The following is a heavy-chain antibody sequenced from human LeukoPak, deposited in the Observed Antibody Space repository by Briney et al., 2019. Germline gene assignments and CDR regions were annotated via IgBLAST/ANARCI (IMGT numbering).Heavy chain of an antibody. J-gene: IGHJ5*02. V-gene: IGHV7-4-1*02. Sequence: ASVKVSCKASGYTFTSYGISWVRQAPGQGLEWMGWINTNTGNPTYAQGFTGRFVFPLDTSVSTAYLQISSLKAEDTAVYYCARVKAAAGTRWFDPWGQGTLVTVSS. D-gene: IGHD6-13*01. CDR3: ARVKAAAGTRWFDP. CDR2: INTNTGNP. CDR1: GYTFTSYG.